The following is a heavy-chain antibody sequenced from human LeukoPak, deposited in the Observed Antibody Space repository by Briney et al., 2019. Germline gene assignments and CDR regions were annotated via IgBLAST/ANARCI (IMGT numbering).Heavy chain of an antibody. V-gene: IGHV3-23*01. Sequence: PGGSLRLSCAASGFTLSNSPMTWVRPAPGEGLEWVAAISTSGSETICTDSVSDRFTISRDNSKNTLYLQMNSLRAEGTAVYFCAKGGNYGPLDYWGQETRVSVPS. CDR2: ISTSGSET. D-gene: IGHD1-7*01. CDR1: GFTLSNSP. J-gene: IGHJ4*02. CDR3: AKGGNYGPLDY.